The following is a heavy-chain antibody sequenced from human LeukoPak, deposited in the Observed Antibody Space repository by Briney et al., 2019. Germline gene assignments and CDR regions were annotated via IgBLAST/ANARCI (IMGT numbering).Heavy chain of an antibody. CDR3: ARALSYCSSTSCYNNWFDP. CDR2: IYHSGST. J-gene: IGHJ5*02. D-gene: IGHD2-2*02. Sequence: SETLSLTCTVSGYSISSGYYWGWIRQPPGQGLEWIGSIYHSGSTYYNPSLKSRVTISVDTSKNHFSLKLSSVTAADTAVYYCARALSYCSSTSCYNNWFDPWGQGTLVTVSS. CDR1: GYSISSGYY. V-gene: IGHV4-38-2*02.